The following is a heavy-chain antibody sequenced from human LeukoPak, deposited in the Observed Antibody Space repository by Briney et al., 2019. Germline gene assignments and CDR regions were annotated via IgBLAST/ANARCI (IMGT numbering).Heavy chain of an antibody. CDR1: DGSISSYD. CDR2: IDNSGTS. CDR3: ARGRIWLDY. J-gene: IGHJ4*02. Sequence: PSETLSLTCTVSDGSISSYDWSWIRQPSGKGLEWIGYIDNSGTSNYNPSLRSRVTISVDISKNQFSLELNSVTAADTAVYYCARGRIWLDYWGQGTLVTVSS. D-gene: IGHD2/OR15-2a*01. V-gene: IGHV4-59*01.